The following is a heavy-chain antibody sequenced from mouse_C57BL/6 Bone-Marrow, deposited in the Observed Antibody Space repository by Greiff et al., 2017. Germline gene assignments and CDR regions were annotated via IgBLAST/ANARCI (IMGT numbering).Heavy chain of an antibody. Sequence: QVQLQQPGAELVKPGASVKLSCKASGYTFTSYWMHWVKQRPGQGLEWIGMIHPNSGSTNYNEKFKSKATLTVDKSSSTAYMQLSSLTSGDSAVYYCERDYGSSSWFAYWGQGTLVTVSA. CDR2: IHPNSGST. D-gene: IGHD1-1*01. J-gene: IGHJ3*01. CDR3: ERDYGSSSWFAY. CDR1: GYTFTSYW. V-gene: IGHV1-64*01.